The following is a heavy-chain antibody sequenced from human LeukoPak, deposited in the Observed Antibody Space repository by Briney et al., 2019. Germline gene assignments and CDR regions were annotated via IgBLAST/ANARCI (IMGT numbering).Heavy chain of an antibody. CDR1: DFTFSFYW. V-gene: IGHV3-30-3*01. CDR2: ISYDGSNK. J-gene: IGHJ4*02. D-gene: IGHD6-6*01. CDR3: ARAPRNDY. Sequence: GGSLRLSCAASDFTFSFYWMTWVRQAPGKGLEWVAVISYDGSNKYYADSVKGRFTISRDNSKNTLYLQMNSLRAEDTAVYYCARAPRNDYWGQGTLVTVSS.